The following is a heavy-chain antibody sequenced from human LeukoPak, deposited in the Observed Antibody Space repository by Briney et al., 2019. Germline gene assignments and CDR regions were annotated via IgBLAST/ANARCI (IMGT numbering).Heavy chain of an antibody. V-gene: IGHV4-61*02. CDR3: ATPDSSGYYYLY. D-gene: IGHD3-22*01. Sequence: PSETLSLTCTVSDASISSGTYYWIWIRQPAGKGLEWIGRIYTSGSTNYNPSLKSRVAMSLDTSKNQFSLRLSSVTAADTAVYYCATPDSSGYYYLYWGQGTLVTVSS. CDR1: DASISSGTYY. CDR2: IYTSGST. J-gene: IGHJ4*02.